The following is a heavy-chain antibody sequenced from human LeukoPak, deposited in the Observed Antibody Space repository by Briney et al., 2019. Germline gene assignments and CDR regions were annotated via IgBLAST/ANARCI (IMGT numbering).Heavy chain of an antibody. Sequence: GGSLRLSRSASGFIFDTAWMTWVRQAPGKGLEWVGHIKGKADGGTADYGAPVKGRFTISRDDSKNTVYLQMDSLKTEDTGMYYCSTDVLDSLRFLGSIIPATRVSYWGQGTLLIVSS. D-gene: IGHD3-3*01. V-gene: IGHV3-15*01. J-gene: IGHJ4*02. CDR3: STDVLDSLRFLGSIIPATRVSY. CDR2: IKGKADGGTA. CDR1: GFIFDTAW.